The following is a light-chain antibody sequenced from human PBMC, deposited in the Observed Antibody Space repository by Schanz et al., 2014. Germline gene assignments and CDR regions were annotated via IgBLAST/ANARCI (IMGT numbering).Light chain of an antibody. J-gene: IGKJ5*01. CDR3: QQCGSSPPIT. Sequence: EAVLTQSPGTLSLSPGERATLSCRASQSVSSSNLAWYQQKPGQAPRLLIYAASSRATGIPDRFSGAGSGTDFTLTISRLEPEDFAVYYCQQCGSSPPITFGQGTRLEIK. CDR2: AAS. V-gene: IGKV3-20*01. CDR1: QSVSSSN.